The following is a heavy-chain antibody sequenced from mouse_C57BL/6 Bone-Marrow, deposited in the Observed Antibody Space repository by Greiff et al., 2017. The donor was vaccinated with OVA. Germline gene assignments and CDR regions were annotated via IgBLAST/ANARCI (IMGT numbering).Heavy chain of an antibody. CDR1: GYTFTSYW. J-gene: IGHJ4*01. Sequence: QVQLQQPGAELVKPGASVKMSCKASGYTFTSYWITWVKQRPGQGLEWIGDIYPGSGSTNYNEKFTSKATLTVDTSSSTAYMQRSSLTSEDSAVYYCARGGGSSGYNYAMDYWGQGTSVTVSS. D-gene: IGHD3-2*02. V-gene: IGHV1-55*01. CDR2: IYPGSGST. CDR3: ARGGGSSGYNYAMDY.